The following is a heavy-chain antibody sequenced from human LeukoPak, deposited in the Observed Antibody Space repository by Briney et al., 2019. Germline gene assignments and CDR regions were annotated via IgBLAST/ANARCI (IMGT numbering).Heavy chain of an antibody. J-gene: IGHJ6*03. CDR2: INPKTGGT. CDR3: ARAAYGDYGYYYYMDV. CDR1: GYTFTAHY. Sequence: ASVKVSCKASGYTFTAHYLQWVRQAPGQGLEWMGLINPKTGGTNYAQKLQGRVTMTTDTSTSTAYMELSSLRSEDTAVYYCARAAYGDYGYYYYMDVWGKGTTVTVSS. D-gene: IGHD4-17*01. V-gene: IGHV1-2*02.